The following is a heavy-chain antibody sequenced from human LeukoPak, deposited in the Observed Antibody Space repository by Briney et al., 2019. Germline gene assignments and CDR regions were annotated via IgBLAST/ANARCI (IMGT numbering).Heavy chain of an antibody. Sequence: GSLRLSCAASGLTFSSYAMSWVRQAPGKGLEWVSAISGSGGSTYYADSVKGRFTISRDNSKNTLYLQMNSLRAEDTAVYYCAKDQYCSSTSCQNFDYWGQGTLVTVSS. CDR1: GLTFSSYA. CDR2: ISGSGGST. CDR3: AKDQYCSSTSCQNFDY. V-gene: IGHV3-23*01. D-gene: IGHD2-2*01. J-gene: IGHJ4*02.